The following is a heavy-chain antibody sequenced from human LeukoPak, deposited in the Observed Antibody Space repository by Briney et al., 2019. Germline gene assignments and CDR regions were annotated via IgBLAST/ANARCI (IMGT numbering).Heavy chain of an antibody. CDR1: GGSISSGGYY. Sequence: SQTLSLTCTVSGGSISSGGYYWSWIRQPPGKGLEWIGYIYHSGSTYYNPSLKSRVTISVDTSKNQFSLKLSSVTAADTAVYYCAGLRLGELSLDGYWGQGTLVTVSS. CDR3: AGLRLGELSLDGY. D-gene: IGHD3-16*02. J-gene: IGHJ4*02. V-gene: IGHV4-30-2*02. CDR2: IYHSGST.